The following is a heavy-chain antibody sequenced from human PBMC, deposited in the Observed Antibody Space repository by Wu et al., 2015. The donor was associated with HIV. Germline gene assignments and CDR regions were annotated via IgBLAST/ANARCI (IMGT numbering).Heavy chain of an antibody. V-gene: IGHV1-18*01. Sequence: VQLVQSGAEVKKPGASVRVSCKTSGYTFTTYGITWVRQAPGQGLEWMGWISAYNGNTNYAQKLQGRVTMTTDTSTSTAYMELRSLRSDDTAVYYCARDLNSTSCCDWFDPWGQGTLVTVSS. CDR3: ARDLNSTSCCDWFDP. J-gene: IGHJ5*02. CDR2: ISAYNGNT. D-gene: IGHD2-2*01. CDR1: GYTFTTYG.